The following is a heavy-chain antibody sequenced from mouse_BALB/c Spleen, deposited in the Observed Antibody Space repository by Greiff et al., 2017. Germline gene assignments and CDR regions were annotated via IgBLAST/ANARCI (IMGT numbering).Heavy chain of an antibody. V-gene: IGHV14-1*02. J-gene: IGHJ2*01. Sequence: EVQLQQSGAELVRPGALVKLSCKASGFNIKDYYMHWVKQRPEQGLEWIGWIDPENGNTIYDPKFPGKASITADTSSNTAYLQLSSLTSEDTAVYYCARGTTVVEYWGQGTTLTVSS. D-gene: IGHD1-1*01. CDR2: IDPENGNT. CDR1: GFNIKDYY. CDR3: ARGTTVVEY.